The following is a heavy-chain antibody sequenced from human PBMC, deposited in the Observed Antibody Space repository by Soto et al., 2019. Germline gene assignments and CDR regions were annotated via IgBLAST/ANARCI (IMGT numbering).Heavy chain of an antibody. D-gene: IGHD4-17*01. CDR1: GVSINNHPYF. CDR3: ARGADYGDTVREYFFDF. Sequence: TLSLTCTVSGVSINNHPYFWCWIRQHPEKGLEWIGYVYSSWTTYFNPSLLSRVGMSLDTSGNRFSLRLTSLTAADTAVYYCARGADYGDTVREYFFDFWGQGALVTVSS. V-gene: IGHV4-31*03. J-gene: IGHJ4*01. CDR2: VYSSWTT.